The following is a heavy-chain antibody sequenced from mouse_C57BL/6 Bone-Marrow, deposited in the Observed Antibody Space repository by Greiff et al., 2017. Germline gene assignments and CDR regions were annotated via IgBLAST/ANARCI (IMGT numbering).Heavy chain of an antibody. CDR2: ISSGSSTI. CDR1: GFTFSDYG. V-gene: IGHV5-17*01. D-gene: IGHD1-1*01. CDR3: AYCGSSYGYWYCDV. J-gene: IGHJ1*03. Sequence: EVHLVESGGGLVKPGGSLKLSCAASGFTFSDYGMHWVRQAPEKGLEWVAYISSGSSTIYYADTVKGRFTISRDNAKNTLFLQMTSLRSEDTAVYYCAYCGSSYGYWYCDVWGTGTTVTVSS.